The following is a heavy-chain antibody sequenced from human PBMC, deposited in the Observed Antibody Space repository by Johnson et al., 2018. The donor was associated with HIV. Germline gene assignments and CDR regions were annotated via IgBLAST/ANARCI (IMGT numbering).Heavy chain of an antibody. Sequence: EVHLVESGGGVVQSGGSLRLSCAASGFTFDDYAMHWVRQAPGKGLEWVGRIKSKTDCGTTDYAAPVKGRFTISRDDSKNTLYLQMNSLKTEDTAVYYCTTAELGWTGLGAFDIWGQGTMVTVSS. D-gene: IGHD3/OR15-3a*01. CDR3: TTAELGWTGLGAFDI. V-gene: IGHV3-15*01. CDR1: GFTFDDYA. J-gene: IGHJ3*02. CDR2: IKSKTDCGTT.